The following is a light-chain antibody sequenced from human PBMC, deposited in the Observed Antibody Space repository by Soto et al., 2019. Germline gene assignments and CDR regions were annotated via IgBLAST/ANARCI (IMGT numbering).Light chain of an antibody. Sequence: SYELTQPPSVSVGPGQTANITCGGDDIGDKSVHWYQQMAGQAPVVVVSDDTDRPSGIPERFSGSNSGNTATLTISRVEVGDEADYYCQVWDSDSHHVVFGGETKVTVL. J-gene: IGLJ2*01. CDR1: DIGDKS. CDR3: QVWDSDSHHVV. CDR2: DDT. V-gene: IGLV3-21*02.